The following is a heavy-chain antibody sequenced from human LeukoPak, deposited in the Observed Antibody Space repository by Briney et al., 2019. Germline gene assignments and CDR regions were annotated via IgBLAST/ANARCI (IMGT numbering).Heavy chain of an antibody. CDR3: ARENLDYYDSSGYYYRSGAFDI. J-gene: IGHJ3*02. CDR2: ISSSSSYI. Sequence: GGSLRLSCAASGFTFSSYSMNWVRQAPGKGLEWVSSISSSSSYIYYADSVKGRFTISRDNAKNSLYLQMNSLRAEDTAVYYCARENLDYYDSSGYYYRSGAFDIWGQGTMVTVSS. D-gene: IGHD3-22*01. CDR1: GFTFSSYS. V-gene: IGHV3-21*01.